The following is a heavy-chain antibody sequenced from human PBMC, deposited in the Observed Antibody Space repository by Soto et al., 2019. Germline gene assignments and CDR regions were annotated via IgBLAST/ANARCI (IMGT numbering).Heavy chain of an antibody. CDR2: IYYSGST. D-gene: IGHD3-22*01. CDR3: ARDNGRENYYDSSGYWYYFDY. Sequence: PSETLSLTCTVSGGSISSFYWSWIRQPPGKGLERIGYIYYSGSTNYNPSLKSRVTISVDTSKNQFSLKLSSVTAADTAVYYCARDNGRENYYDSSGYWYYFDYWGQGTLVTVSS. J-gene: IGHJ4*02. CDR1: GGSISSFY. V-gene: IGHV4-59*01.